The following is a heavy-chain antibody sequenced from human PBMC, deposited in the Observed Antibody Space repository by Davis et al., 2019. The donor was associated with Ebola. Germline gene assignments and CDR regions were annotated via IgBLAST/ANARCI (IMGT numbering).Heavy chain of an antibody. Sequence: GESLKISCAASGFTFSSYAMSWVRQAPGKGLEWVSAISGSDDSTYYADSVKGRFTISRDNSKNTLYLQMNSLRAEDTAVYYCARDRDGEYYYYGIDVWGQGTTVTVSS. CDR2: ISGSDDST. D-gene: IGHD4-17*01. V-gene: IGHV3-23*01. CDR3: ARDRDGEYYYYGIDV. J-gene: IGHJ6*02. CDR1: GFTFSSYA.